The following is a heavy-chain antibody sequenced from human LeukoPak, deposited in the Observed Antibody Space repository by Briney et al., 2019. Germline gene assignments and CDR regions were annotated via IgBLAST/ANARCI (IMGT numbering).Heavy chain of an antibody. Sequence: QPGGSLRLSCAASGFPFSSYWMTWVRQAPGKGLEWVSTISGSGGSTYFADSVKGRFTISRDNSKNTVYLQMNSLRVEDTALYYCAKTPRYCSGGSCYSGYLDNWGQGTRVTVSS. CDR3: AKTPRYCSGGSCYSGYLDN. CDR1: GFPFSSYW. V-gene: IGHV3-23*01. CDR2: ISGSGGST. J-gene: IGHJ4*02. D-gene: IGHD2-15*01.